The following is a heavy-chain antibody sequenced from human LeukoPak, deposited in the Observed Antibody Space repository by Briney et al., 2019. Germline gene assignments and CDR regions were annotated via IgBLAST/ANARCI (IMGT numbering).Heavy chain of an antibody. Sequence: CXXSXYTFTXXXINWXRQATGQGLEWMGWMNPNSGNTGYAQRFQGRVTMTRNTSISTAYMELSSLRSEDTAVYYCARGLRPDYWGQGTLVTVSS. CDR1: XYTFTXXX. CDR2: MNPNSGNT. D-gene: IGHD3-16*01. J-gene: IGHJ4*02. V-gene: IGHV1-8*01. CDR3: ARGLRPDY.